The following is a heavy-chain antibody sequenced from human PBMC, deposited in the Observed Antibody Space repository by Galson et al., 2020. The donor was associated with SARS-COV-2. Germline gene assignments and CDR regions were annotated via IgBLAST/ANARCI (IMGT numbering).Heavy chain of an antibody. CDR2: IFSNGEK. D-gene: IGHD3-3*01. CDR3: AQSPDFWTAYTNRFDP. J-gene: IGHJ5*02. Sequence: SGPTLVKPTETLTLTCTVSGLSLTNAPMGVSWIRQAPGKALEWLAHIFSNGEKSYTSSLRSRLTISKDPSKSQVVLTMANMDPVDTATYYCAQSPDFWTAYTNRFDPWGQGTLVTVSS. V-gene: IGHV2-26*01. CDR1: GLSLTNAPMG.